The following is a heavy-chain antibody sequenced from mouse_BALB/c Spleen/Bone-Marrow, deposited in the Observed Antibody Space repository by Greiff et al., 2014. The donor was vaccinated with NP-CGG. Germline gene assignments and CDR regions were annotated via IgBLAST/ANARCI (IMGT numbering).Heavy chain of an antibody. D-gene: IGHD2-1*01. Sequence: EVQLQESGAGLVQPGGSLKFSCAASGFTFSNYGMPWVRQTPDKRLELVATINRTGGSTYYPHKVKGRSTISRDTAKNTLYLQMSSLKSEETAMYYCVGGNYGNYVDSFDYWGQGTTLTVSS. CDR2: INRTGGST. CDR1: GFTFSNYG. V-gene: IGHV5-6-3*01. J-gene: IGHJ2*01. CDR3: VGGNYGNYVDSFDY.